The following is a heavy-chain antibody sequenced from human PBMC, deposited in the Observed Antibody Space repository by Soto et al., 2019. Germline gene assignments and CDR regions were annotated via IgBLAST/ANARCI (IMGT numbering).Heavy chain of an antibody. CDR2: INSDGSTT. CDR1: GFTFSDYW. CDR3: TRSPYRNDPDHY. D-gene: IGHD1-1*01. V-gene: IGHV3-74*01. Sequence: GGSLRLSCAASGFTFSDYWIHWVRQAPGKGLMWVSRINSDGSTTNYADSVQGRFTISRDNAKKMVFLQMNSLRAEDTAVYYCTRSPYRNDPDHYWGQEPWSPSPQ. J-gene: IGHJ4*01.